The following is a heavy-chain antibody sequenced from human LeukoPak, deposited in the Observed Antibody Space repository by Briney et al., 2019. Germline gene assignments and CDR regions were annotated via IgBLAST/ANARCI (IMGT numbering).Heavy chain of an antibody. CDR1: GIIFSSYG. D-gene: IGHD3-9*01. J-gene: IGHJ3*02. V-gene: IGHV3-7*01. CDR3: ASYILTGYYNGHDAFDI. Sequence: GGSLRLSCAASGIIFSSYGMHWVRQAPGKGLEWVANIKQDGSDKYYVDSVKGRFTISRDNTKNSLYLQMNSLRAEDTAVYYCASYILTGYYNGHDAFDIWGQGTMVIVSS. CDR2: IKQDGSDK.